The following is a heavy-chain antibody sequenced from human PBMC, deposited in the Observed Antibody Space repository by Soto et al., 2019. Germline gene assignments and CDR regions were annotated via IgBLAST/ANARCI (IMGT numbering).Heavy chain of an antibody. J-gene: IGHJ6*02. Sequence: GGSMRLSCAASALTSSSYGMQTVRQAPGNGLAWVAVIWYGGSNKYYADSVKGRFTISRDTSKNTLYLQMNSLRADDTAVYYCARDRSVPRYGMDVWGQRTTVTVSS. CDR2: IWYGGSNK. CDR3: ARDRSVPRYGMDV. CDR1: ALTSSSYG. V-gene: IGHV3-33*01. D-gene: IGHD6-6*01.